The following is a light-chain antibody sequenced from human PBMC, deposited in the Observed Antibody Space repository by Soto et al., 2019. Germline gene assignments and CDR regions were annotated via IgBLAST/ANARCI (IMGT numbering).Light chain of an antibody. CDR1: SGYSNYK. V-gene: IGLV9-49*01. J-gene: IGLJ7*01. Sequence: QLVLTQPPSGSASLGASVTLTCTLSSGYSNYKVDWYQQRPGKGPRFVMREGTGGIVGSKGDGIPDRFSVLGSGLNRYLTIKNIQEEDESDYHCGADHGSGSNFVYVFGTGTQLTVL. CDR2: EGTGGIVG. CDR3: GADHGSGSNFVYV.